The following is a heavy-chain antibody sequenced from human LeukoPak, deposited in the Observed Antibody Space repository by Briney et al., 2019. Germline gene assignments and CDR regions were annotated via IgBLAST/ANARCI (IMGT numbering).Heavy chain of an antibody. CDR1: GGSISSSSYY. J-gene: IGHJ5*02. CDR3: ARERSLEGVIVNWFDP. Sequence: KPSETLSLTCTVSGGSISSSSYYWGWIRQPPGKGLEWIGSIYYSGSTYYNPSLKSRVTISVDTSKNQFSLKLSSVTAADTAVYYCARERSLEGVIVNWFDPWGQGTLVTVSS. D-gene: IGHD3-16*02. V-gene: IGHV4-39*02. CDR2: IYYSGST.